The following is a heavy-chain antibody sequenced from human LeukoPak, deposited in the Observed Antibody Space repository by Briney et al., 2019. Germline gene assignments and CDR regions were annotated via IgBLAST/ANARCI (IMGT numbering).Heavy chain of an antibody. CDR3: ARLGIAAAGTSTYFGY. J-gene: IGHJ4*02. CDR2: IYYSGST. D-gene: IGHD6-13*01. CDR1: GGSISSYY. V-gene: IGHV4-59*08. Sequence: SETLSLTCTVSGGSISSYYWSWIRQPPGKGLEWIGYIYYSGSTYYNPSLKSRVTISVDTSKNQFSLKLSSVTAADTAVYYCARLGIAAAGTSTYFGYWGQGTLVTVSS.